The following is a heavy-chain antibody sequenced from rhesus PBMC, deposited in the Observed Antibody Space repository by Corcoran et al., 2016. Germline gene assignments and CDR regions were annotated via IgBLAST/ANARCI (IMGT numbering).Heavy chain of an antibody. J-gene: IGHJ4*01. Sequence: QVQLQESGPGLVKPSETLSLTCAVSGYSISSGFYWAWSRPRPGKGLEYIGYISGTGGPTYFNPSLKSRVTISKDTSNNRFSLRLNSVTAADTAVYYCARARYSGYTYGAYFDYWGQGVLVTVSS. CDR3: ARARYSGYTYGAYFDY. CDR1: GYSISSGFY. CDR2: ISGTGGPT. D-gene: IGHD5-24*01. V-gene: IGHV4-99*02.